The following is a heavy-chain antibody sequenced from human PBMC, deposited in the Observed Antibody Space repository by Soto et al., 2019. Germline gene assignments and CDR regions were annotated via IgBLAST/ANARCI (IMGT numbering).Heavy chain of an antibody. CDR1: GFTLGRYG. V-gene: IGHV3-23*01. D-gene: IGHD3-10*01. Sequence: GGTLRLSCAASGFTLGRYGMSWVRQAPGKGLEWVSAVSPNGQGIYYADSVRGRFTISRDFSKNTVFLHMDSLRAEDTAVYYCAKDRDYPRDYFHYWGQGTLVTVSS. CDR3: AKDRDYPRDYFHY. CDR2: VSPNGQGI. J-gene: IGHJ4*02.